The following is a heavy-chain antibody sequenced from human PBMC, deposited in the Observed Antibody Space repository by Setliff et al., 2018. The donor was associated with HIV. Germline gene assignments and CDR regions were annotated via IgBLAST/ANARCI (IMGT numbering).Heavy chain of an antibody. J-gene: IGHJ6*03. D-gene: IGHD3-10*01. CDR2: IYSTGST. Sequence: PSETLSLTCTVSGPSINIHYWSWIRQSPGKAFEWIGYIYSTGSTNYNPSLQSRVTILVDTSKNQFSLKLSSVTAADTAVYYCARRGSGFFHYYYYMDVWGKGTTVTVSS. CDR1: GPSINIHY. V-gene: IGHV4-59*11. CDR3: ARRGSGFFHYYYYMDV.